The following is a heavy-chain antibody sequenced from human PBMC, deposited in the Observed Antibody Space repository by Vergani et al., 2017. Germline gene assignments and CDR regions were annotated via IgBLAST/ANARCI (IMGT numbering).Heavy chain of an antibody. D-gene: IGHD6-25*01. CDR2: LFSKDEK. Sequence: QITLKESGPVLVKPTETLTLTCTVSGFSLSNARMGVSWIRQAPGKALVWLAHLFSKDEKSYSTSLKSRHTITKDTSKSLLVLTMTNMDPVDTATYSAARIAATRPIYWGQGTLVTVSS. CDR3: ARIAATRPIY. J-gene: IGHJ4*02. CDR1: GFSLSNARMG. V-gene: IGHV2-26*01.